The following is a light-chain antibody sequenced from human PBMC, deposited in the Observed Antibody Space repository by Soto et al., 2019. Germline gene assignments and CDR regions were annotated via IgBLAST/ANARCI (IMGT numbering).Light chain of an antibody. V-gene: IGLV2-11*01. CDR3: CSYVGGYSYV. Sequence: SVLTQPRSVSWSPGQSVTVSCIGTSSDVGDYNSVSWYQQHPGKAPKLMIYDVSKRPSGVPDRFSGSKSGNTASLTISGLQAEDEADYYCCSYVGGYSYVFGIGTKVT. CDR1: SSDVGDYNS. J-gene: IGLJ1*01. CDR2: DVS.